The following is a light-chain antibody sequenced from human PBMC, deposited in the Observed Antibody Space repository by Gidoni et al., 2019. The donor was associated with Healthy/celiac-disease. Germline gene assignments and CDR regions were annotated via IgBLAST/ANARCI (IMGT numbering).Light chain of an antibody. V-gene: IGKV1-8*01. CDR2: AAS. CDR3: QQYYSYPRT. Sequence: AIRMTQSPSSFSASTGDRVTITCRASQGISSYLAWYQQKPGKAPKLLIYAASTLQSGVPSRFSGSGSGTDFTLTISCLQLEDFATYYCQQYYSYPRTFGQGTKVEIK. CDR1: QGISSY. J-gene: IGKJ1*01.